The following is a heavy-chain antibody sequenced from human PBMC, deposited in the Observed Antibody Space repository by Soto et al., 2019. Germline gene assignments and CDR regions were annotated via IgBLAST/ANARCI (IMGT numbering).Heavy chain of an antibody. J-gene: IGHJ6*02. V-gene: IGHV5-51*01. CDR2: IYPGDSDT. Sequence: GESLKISCKGSGYSFTSYWIGWARQMPGKGLEWMGIIYPGDSDTRYSPSFQGQVTISADKSIGTAYLQWSSLKASDTAMYYCARTAAAGKYYYGMDVWGQGTTVTVSS. D-gene: IGHD6-13*01. CDR3: ARTAAAGKYYYGMDV. CDR1: GYSFTSYW.